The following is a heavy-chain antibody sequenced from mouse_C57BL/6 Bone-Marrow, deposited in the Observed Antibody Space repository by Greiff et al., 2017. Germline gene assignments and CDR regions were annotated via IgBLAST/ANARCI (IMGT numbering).Heavy chain of an antibody. J-gene: IGHJ1*03. CDR3: ARDRPYYGSSYGRYMDV. CDR1: GFTFSDYY. Sequence: EVKLVESEGGLVQPGSSMKLSCTASGFTFSDYYMAWVRQVPEKGLEWVANINYDGSSTYYLDSLKSRFLISRDNAKNILYLQLSSLKSEDTATYYCARDRPYYGSSYGRYMDVWGTGTTVTVSS. V-gene: IGHV5-16*01. D-gene: IGHD1-1*01. CDR2: INYDGSST.